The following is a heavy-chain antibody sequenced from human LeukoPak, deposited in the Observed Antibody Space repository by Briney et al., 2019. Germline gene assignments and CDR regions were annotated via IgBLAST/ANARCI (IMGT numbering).Heavy chain of an antibody. V-gene: IGHV4-59*01. Sequence: SETLSLTCTVSGFSISTYSWSWIRQPPGKGLEWVGYIYSSGGTGHNPSLKSRVTMSVDTSTNQLSLKLNSVTAADTAAYYCARAKRWENDAFDIWGQGTLVTVAS. CDR1: GFSISTYS. CDR3: ARAKRWENDAFDI. CDR2: IYSSGGT. J-gene: IGHJ3*02. D-gene: IGHD1-26*01.